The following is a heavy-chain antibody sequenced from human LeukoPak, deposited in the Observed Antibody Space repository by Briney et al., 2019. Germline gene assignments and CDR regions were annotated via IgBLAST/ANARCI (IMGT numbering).Heavy chain of an antibody. D-gene: IGHD3-9*01. CDR1: GGSFSGYY. Sequence: SETLSLTCAVYGGSFSGYYWSWIRQPPGKGLEWIGEINHSGSTYYNPSLKSRVTISVDTSKNQFSLKLSSVTAADTAVYYCARQFDRGNYDILTGYSERTYYFDYWGQGTLVTVSS. CDR2: INHSGST. V-gene: IGHV4-34*01. CDR3: ARQFDRGNYDILTGYSERTYYFDY. J-gene: IGHJ4*02.